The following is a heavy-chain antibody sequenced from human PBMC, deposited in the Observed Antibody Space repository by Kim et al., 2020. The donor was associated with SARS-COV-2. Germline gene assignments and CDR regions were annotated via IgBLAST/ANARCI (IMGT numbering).Heavy chain of an antibody. CDR3: ARGGCSSTSCYDY. V-gene: IGHV1-18*01. Sequence: YAQKLQGRVTMTTEPSTSTAYMELRSLRSDDTAVYYCARGGCSSTSCYDYWGQGTLVTVSS. J-gene: IGHJ4*02. D-gene: IGHD2-2*01.